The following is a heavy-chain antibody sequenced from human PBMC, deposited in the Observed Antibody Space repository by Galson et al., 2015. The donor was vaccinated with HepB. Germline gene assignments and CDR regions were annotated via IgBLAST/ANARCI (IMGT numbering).Heavy chain of an antibody. CDR3: ARARGYDSRGYYRIDAFDI. V-gene: IGHV4-30-2*01. CDR2: IYHSGST. D-gene: IGHD3-22*01. Sequence: TLSLTCAVSGGSITSGGYSWSWIRQPPGKALEWIGFIYHSGSTYYNPSLKSRVTISDDRTRNQFSLKLSAVTAADTAVYYCARARGYDSRGYYRIDAFDIWGRGTMVTVSS. J-gene: IGHJ3*02. CDR1: GGSITSGGYS.